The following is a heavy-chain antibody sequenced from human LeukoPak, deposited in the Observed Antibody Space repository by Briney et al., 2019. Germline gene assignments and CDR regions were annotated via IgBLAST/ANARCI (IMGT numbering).Heavy chain of an antibody. CDR1: GGSISSSSYY. CDR3: ARQSPPAPNSMVRGVMDY. V-gene: IGHV4-39*01. J-gene: IGHJ4*02. CDR2: IYYSGST. Sequence: SETLSLTCTVSGGSISSSSYYWGWIRQPPGKGLEWIGSIYYSGSTNYNPSLKSRVTISVDTSKNQFSLKLSSVTAADTAVYYCARQSPPAPNSMVRGVMDYWGQGTLVTVSS. D-gene: IGHD3-10*01.